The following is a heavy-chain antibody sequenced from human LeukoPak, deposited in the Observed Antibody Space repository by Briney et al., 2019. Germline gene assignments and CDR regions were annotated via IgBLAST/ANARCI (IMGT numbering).Heavy chain of an antibody. J-gene: IGHJ4*02. CDR3: ARGGVVGSTSPFDY. V-gene: IGHV5-51*01. CDR2: IYSCGSDT. D-gene: IGHD1-26*01. Sequence: GESLQIPSKGSGYGFIAYWIGWVRRMPRKGRGWMGIIYSCGSDTKYNPSLQGQVTISADKSISTAYLQWSSLKASDTAMYYCARGGVVGSTSPFDYWGQGALVTVSS. CDR1: GYGFIAYW.